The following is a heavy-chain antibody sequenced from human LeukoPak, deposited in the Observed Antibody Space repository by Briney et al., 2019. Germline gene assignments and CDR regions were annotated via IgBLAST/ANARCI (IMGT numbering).Heavy chain of an antibody. J-gene: IGHJ6*03. CDR1: GGSISSSY. V-gene: IGHV4-4*07. CDR3: ARDPHYYYYMDV. CDR2: IYSSGTT. Sequence: SETLSLTCTVSGGSISSSYWSWIRPPAGKGLEWIGRIYSSGTTNYNPSLKSRVTMSVDTSKNQFSLKLTSVTAADTAVYYCARDPHYYYYMDVWGKGTTVTVSS.